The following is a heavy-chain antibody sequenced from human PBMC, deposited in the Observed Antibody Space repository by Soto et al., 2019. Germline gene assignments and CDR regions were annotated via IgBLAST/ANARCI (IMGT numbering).Heavy chain of an antibody. CDR3: ARDENSRDGYNPAVYYYYYGMDV. CDR2: ISYDGSNK. Sequence: GGSLRLSCAASGFTFSSYAMHWVRQAPGKGLEWVAVISYDGSNKYYADSVKGRFTISRDNSKNTLYLQMNSLRAEDTAVYYCARDENSRDGYNPAVYYYYYGMDVWGQGTTVTVSS. J-gene: IGHJ6*02. D-gene: IGHD3-22*01. CDR1: GFTFSSYA. V-gene: IGHV3-30-3*01.